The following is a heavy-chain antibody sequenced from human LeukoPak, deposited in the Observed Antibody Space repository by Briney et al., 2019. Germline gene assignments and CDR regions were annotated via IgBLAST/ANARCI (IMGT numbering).Heavy chain of an antibody. V-gene: IGHV1-2*02. J-gene: IGHJ3*02. D-gene: IGHD3-10*01. CDR1: GYTFTGYY. Sequence: PEASVKVSCKASGYTFTGYYMHWVRQAPGQGLEWMGWINPNSGGTNYAQKFQGSVTMTRDTSISTAYMELSRLRSDDTAVYYCARDRPERGVGIQVAFDIWGQGTMVTVSS. CDR2: INPNSGGT. CDR3: ARDRPERGVGIQVAFDI.